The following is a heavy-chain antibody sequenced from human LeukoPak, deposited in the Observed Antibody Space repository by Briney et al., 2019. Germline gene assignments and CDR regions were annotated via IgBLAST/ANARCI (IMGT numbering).Heavy chain of an antibody. V-gene: IGHV2-5*02. D-gene: IGHD2-2*01. J-gene: IGHJ3*02. CDR2: IFWDDDK. CDR3: AHLRCSSTSCYGKYAFDI. Sequence: SGPTLVKPTQTLTLTCTVSAFSLSSSGAGVGWIRQPPGKALEWLALIFWDDDKRYRPSLKSRLTISKDTSKNQVVLTMTNMDPVDTATYYCAHLRCSSTSCYGKYAFDIWGQGTMVTVSS. CDR1: AFSLSSSGAG.